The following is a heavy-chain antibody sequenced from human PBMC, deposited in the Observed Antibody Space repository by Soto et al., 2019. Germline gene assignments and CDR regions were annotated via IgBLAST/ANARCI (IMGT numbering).Heavy chain of an antibody. J-gene: IGHJ6*02. Sequence: PVKVSCKAPGGTFSSYAISWVRPAPGQGLEWMGGIIPIFGTANYAQKFQGRVTITADESTSTAYMELSSLRSEDTAVYYCARDDTRYSYYYYGMDVWGQGTTVTVSS. V-gene: IGHV1-69*13. D-gene: IGHD2-15*01. CDR3: ARDDTRYSYYYYGMDV. CDR1: GGTFSSYA. CDR2: IIPIFGTA.